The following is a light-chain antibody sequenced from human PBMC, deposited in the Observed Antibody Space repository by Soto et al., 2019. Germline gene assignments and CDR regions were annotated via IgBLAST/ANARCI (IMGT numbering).Light chain of an antibody. CDR3: QVWDSSSDHAV. CDR1: NIGSYS. CDR2: YNS. V-gene: IGLV3-21*04. J-gene: IGLJ7*01. Sequence: SYELTQPPSVSVAPGRTATITCGGNNIGSYSVHWYQQKPGQAPVLVIYYNSYRPSGIPERFSGSTSGNTATLTISRVEAGDEADYYCQVWDSSSDHAVFGGGTQLTVL.